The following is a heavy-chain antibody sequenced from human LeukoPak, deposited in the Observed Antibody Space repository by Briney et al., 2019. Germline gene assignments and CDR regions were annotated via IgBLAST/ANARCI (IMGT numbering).Heavy chain of an antibody. D-gene: IGHD3-3*01. J-gene: IGHJ5*02. CDR2: INPNSGGT. V-gene: IGHV1-2*02. CDR3: ARGPSITIFGENWFDP. Sequence: ASVKVSCKASGYTFTGYYMHWVRQAPGQGLEWMGWINPNSGGTNHAQKFQGRVTMTRDTSISTAYMELSRLRSDDTAVYYCARGPSITIFGENWFDPWGQGTLVTVSS. CDR1: GYTFTGYY.